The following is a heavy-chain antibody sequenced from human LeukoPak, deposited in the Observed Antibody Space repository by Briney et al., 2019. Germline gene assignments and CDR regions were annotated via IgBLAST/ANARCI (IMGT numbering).Heavy chain of an antibody. CDR1: GFTVSSNY. J-gene: IGHJ4*02. V-gene: IGHV3-53*01. CDR3: VSFYETY. D-gene: IGHD2/OR15-2a*01. CDR2: ISSGGNT. Sequence: GGSLRLSCAASGFTVSSNYMSWVRQAPGKGLEWVSVISSGGNTYYADSVKGRFTISRDNSKNTLYLQMNSLRAEDTAVYYCVSFYETYWGRGTLVTVSS.